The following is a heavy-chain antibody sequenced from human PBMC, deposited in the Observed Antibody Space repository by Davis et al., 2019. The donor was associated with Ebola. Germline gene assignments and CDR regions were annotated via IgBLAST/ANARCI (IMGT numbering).Heavy chain of an antibody. Sequence: ASVKVSCKASGYTFTSYGISWVRQAPGQGLEWMGWISAYNGNTNYAQKLQGRVTMTRDTSTSTAYMEVGILRSDDTAVYYCARAQFPTTSDHWGQGTLVTVSS. D-gene: IGHD1-1*01. J-gene: IGHJ4*02. CDR2: ISAYNGNT. V-gene: IGHV1-18*04. CDR1: GYTFTSYG. CDR3: ARAQFPTTSDH.